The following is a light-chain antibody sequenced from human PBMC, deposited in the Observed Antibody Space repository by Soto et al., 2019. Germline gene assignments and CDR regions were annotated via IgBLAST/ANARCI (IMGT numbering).Light chain of an antibody. CDR3: QQYGSSPFT. CDR2: GAS. V-gene: IGKV3-20*01. Sequence: ENVLTQSPGTLSLSPGERVTLSCRASQSVSSNYLAWYQQKPGQAPRLLIYGASSRATGIPDRFSGSGSGTDFTLTISRLESEDFAVYQCQQYGSSPFTFGGGTTVEI. CDR1: QSVSSNY. J-gene: IGKJ4*01.